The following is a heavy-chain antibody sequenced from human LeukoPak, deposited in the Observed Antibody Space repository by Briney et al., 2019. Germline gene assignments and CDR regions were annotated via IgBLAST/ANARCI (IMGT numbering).Heavy chain of an antibody. CDR1: GFTFSSYS. Sequence: GGSLRLSRAASGFTFSSYSMNWVRQAPGKGLEWVSSISGSDGTTYYADSVKGRFTISRDNSKYTLSLQMNSLRTEDTAVYYCAKVDNWKYGHHDFWGQGTLVTVSS. V-gene: IGHV3-23*01. CDR2: ISGSDGTT. J-gene: IGHJ4*02. CDR3: AKVDNWKYGHHDF. D-gene: IGHD1-1*01.